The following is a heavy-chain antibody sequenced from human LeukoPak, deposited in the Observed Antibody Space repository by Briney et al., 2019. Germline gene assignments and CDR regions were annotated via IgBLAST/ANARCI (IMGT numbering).Heavy chain of an antibody. Sequence: GGSLRLSCAASGFTFSSYWMSWVRQAPGKGLEWVGRIRSNSDGGTIDYAAPVKGRFTLSRDDSKTTLYLQMNSLQTEDTAVYYCATDFYDSTWGQGTLVTVSS. CDR3: ATDFYDST. V-gene: IGHV3-15*01. D-gene: IGHD3-22*01. CDR2: IRSNSDGGTI. CDR1: GFTFSSYW. J-gene: IGHJ5*02.